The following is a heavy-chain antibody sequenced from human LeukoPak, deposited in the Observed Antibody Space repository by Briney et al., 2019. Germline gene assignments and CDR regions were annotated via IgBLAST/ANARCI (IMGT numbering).Heavy chain of an antibody. CDR2: IYYSGST. CDR1: GGSISSSSYY. CDR3: AREPIVVVGDFDY. D-gene: IGHD3-22*01. Sequence: KTSETLSLTCTVSGGSISSSSYYWGWIRQPPGKGLEWIGSIYYSGSTYYNPSLKSRVTISVDTSKNQFSLKLSSVTAADTAVYYCAREPIVVVGDFDYWGQGTLVTVSS. J-gene: IGHJ4*02. V-gene: IGHV4-39*07.